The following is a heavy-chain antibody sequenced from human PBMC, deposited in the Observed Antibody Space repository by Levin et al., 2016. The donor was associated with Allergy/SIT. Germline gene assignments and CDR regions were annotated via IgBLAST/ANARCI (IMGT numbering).Heavy chain of an antibody. J-gene: IGHJ4*02. CDR3: ARHELHTFMVRGNFDY. D-gene: IGHD3-10*01. Sequence: SETLSLTCTVSGGSITSGLYYWGWIRQPPGEGLEWIGSIYYSGGPYYNPSLKSRVTISVDTSKSQFSLKLTSVTAADTAVYYCARHELHTFMVRGNFDYWGQGTLVTVSS. CDR1: GGSITSGLYY. V-gene: IGHV4-39*01. CDR2: IYYSGGP.